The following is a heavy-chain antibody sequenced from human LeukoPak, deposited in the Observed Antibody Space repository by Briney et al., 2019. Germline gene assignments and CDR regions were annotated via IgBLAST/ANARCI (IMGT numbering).Heavy chain of an antibody. Sequence: SVKVSCKASGFTSTSSAVQWVRQARGQRLEWIGWIVVGSGNTNYAQKFQERVTITRDMSTSTAYMELSSLRSEDTAVYYCAAAGIAAAGTEFDPWGQGTLVTVSS. J-gene: IGHJ5*02. CDR1: GFTSTSSA. CDR3: AAAGIAAAGTEFDP. V-gene: IGHV1-58*01. CDR2: IVVGSGNT. D-gene: IGHD6-13*01.